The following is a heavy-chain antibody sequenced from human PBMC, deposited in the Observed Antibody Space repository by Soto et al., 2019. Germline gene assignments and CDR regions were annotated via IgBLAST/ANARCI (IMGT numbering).Heavy chain of an antibody. CDR1: GFTFSSYG. CDR3: ARELWGLDY. D-gene: IGHD3-16*01. Sequence: QVQLVESGGGVVQPGRSLRLSCAASGFTFSSYGMHWVRQAPGKGLEWVAVIWDDGSNKYYADSVKGRFTISRDNAKNTLYLQMNSLRAEDTAVYYCARELWGLDYWGQGTLVTVSS. CDR2: IWDDGSNK. J-gene: IGHJ4*02. V-gene: IGHV3-33*01.